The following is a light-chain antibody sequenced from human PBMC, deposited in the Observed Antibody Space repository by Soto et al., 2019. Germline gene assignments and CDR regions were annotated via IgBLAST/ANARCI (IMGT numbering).Light chain of an antibody. CDR1: QSVLSNSNNQNY. Sequence: DIVMTQSPDSLAVSLGERATINCKSSQSVLSNSNNQNYLAWYQQRPGQPPKLLIYWASTRESGVPDRFSGSGSRTDFTLTISSLQADDVAVYYCQQHYSTLWTFGQGTKVEIK. J-gene: IGKJ1*01. V-gene: IGKV4-1*01. CDR2: WAS. CDR3: QQHYSTLWT.